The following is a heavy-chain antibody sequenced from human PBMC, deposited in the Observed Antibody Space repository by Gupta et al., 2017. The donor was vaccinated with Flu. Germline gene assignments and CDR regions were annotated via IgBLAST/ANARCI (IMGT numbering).Heavy chain of an antibody. CDR3: ARHLSDRDAFDI. CDR2: ISSSSSYI. V-gene: IGHV3-21*01. D-gene: IGHD3-16*01. J-gene: IGHJ3*02. Sequence: VRQAPGKGLEWVSSISSSSSYIYYADSVKGRFTISRDNAENSLFLQMNSLRAEDTAVYYCARHLSDRDAFDIWGQGTMVTV.